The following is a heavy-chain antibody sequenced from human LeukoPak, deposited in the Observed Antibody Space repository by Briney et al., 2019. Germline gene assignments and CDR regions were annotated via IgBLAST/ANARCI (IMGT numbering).Heavy chain of an antibody. CDR2: MYSGGST. V-gene: IGHV3-66*01. Sequence: GGSLRLSCAASGFTVSSNYMSWARQAPGKGLEWVAVMYSGGSTDYADSVKGRFIISRDNSENTLYLQMNSLRAEDTAVYYCARGGSGYDIDYWGQGTLVTVSS. CDR1: GFTVSSNY. J-gene: IGHJ4*02. CDR3: ARGGSGYDIDY. D-gene: IGHD5-12*01.